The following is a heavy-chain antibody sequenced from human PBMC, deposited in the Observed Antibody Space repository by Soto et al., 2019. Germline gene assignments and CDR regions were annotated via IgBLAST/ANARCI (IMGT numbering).Heavy chain of an antibody. J-gene: IGHJ3*02. Sequence: GGSLRLSCAASGFTFSSYGMHWVRQAPGKGLEWVAVIWYDGSNKYYADSVEGRFTISRDNSKNTLYLQMNSLRAEDTAVYYCARDEVVYYDSSGYYYPYAFDIWGQGTMVTVSS. CDR1: GFTFSSYG. CDR2: IWYDGSNK. V-gene: IGHV3-33*01. D-gene: IGHD3-22*01. CDR3: ARDEVVYYDSSGYYYPYAFDI.